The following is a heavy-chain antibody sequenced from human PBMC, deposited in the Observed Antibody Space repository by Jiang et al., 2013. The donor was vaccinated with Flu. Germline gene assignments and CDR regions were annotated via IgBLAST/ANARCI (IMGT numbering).Heavy chain of an antibody. J-gene: IGHJ4*02. CDR1: GYTFTSYD. D-gene: IGHD5-24*01. CDR3: ARDSPGVNGYNSY. CDR2: IIPILGIA. V-gene: IGHV1-69*04. Sequence: GAEVKKPGASVKVSCKASGYTFTSYDINWVRQATGQGLEWMGRIIPILGIANYAQKFQGRVTITADKSTSTAYMELSSLRSEDTAVYYCARDSPGVNGYNSYWGQGTLVTVSS.